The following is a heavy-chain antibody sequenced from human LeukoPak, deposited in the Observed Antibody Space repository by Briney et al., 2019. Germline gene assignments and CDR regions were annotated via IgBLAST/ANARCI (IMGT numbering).Heavy chain of an antibody. V-gene: IGHV3-43D*04. D-gene: IGHD3-22*01. CDR2: ISWDGGST. CDR1: GFTLDDYA. Sequence: GGSLRLSCAASGFTLDDYAMHWVRQAPGKGLEWVSLISWDGGSTYYADSVKGRFTISRDNSKNSLYLQMNSLRAEDTALYYCAKDASTYYYDSSGYSYFDYWGQGTLVTVSS. CDR3: AKDASTYYYDSSGYSYFDY. J-gene: IGHJ4*02.